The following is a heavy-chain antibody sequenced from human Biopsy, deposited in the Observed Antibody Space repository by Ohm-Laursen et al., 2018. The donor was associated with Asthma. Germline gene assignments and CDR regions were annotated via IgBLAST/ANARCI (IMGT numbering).Heavy chain of an antibody. V-gene: IGHV1-18*01. CDR3: ARAVDYSHYYGIDV. J-gene: IGHJ6*02. CDR1: GYTVNSAG. D-gene: IGHD3-10*01. CDR2: ISVYNGNT. Sequence: ASVKASCKTSGYTVNSAGITWVRQAPGQGIEWMGWISVYNGNTKVAQKLQDRVTMITDTSTSTAYMELRSLRSEDTAVYFCARAVDYSHYYGIDVWGQGTTVPVS.